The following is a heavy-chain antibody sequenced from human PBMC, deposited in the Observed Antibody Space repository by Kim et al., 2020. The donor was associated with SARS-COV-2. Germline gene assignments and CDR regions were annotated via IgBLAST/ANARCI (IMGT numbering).Heavy chain of an antibody. CDR1: GFTFSSYS. V-gene: IGHV3-21*01. Sequence: GGSLRLSCAASGFTFSSYSMNWVRQAPGKGLEWVSAISTSSSYLYFADSVKGRFTVSRDNAKNSLYLQMNSLRAEDTAVYYCAREYYYDSSVDYYGMDVWGQGTTVTVSS. CDR2: ISTSSSYL. D-gene: IGHD3-22*01. CDR3: AREYYYDSSVDYYGMDV. J-gene: IGHJ6*01.